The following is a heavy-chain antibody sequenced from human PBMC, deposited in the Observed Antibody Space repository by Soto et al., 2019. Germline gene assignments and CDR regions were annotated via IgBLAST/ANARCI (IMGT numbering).Heavy chain of an antibody. J-gene: IGHJ4*02. Sequence: EVQLVESGGGLVQPGGSLRLSCAASGFIFSPYSMNWVRQAPGKGLEWVAFISGSGSPIYYADSVKGRFTISRDNAKNSLYRQMTSLRDEDTGVYYCARVRGHSYGYADYWGQGTLVTVSS. V-gene: IGHV3-48*02. CDR3: ARVRGHSYGYADY. CDR2: ISGSGSPI. CDR1: GFIFSPYS. D-gene: IGHD5-18*01.